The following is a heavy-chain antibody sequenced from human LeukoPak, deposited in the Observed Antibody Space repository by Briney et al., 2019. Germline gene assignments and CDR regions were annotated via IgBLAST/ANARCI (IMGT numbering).Heavy chain of an antibody. V-gene: IGHV1-8*02. D-gene: IGHD6-19*01. J-gene: IGHJ4*02. CDR3: ARRLAMAGTLPDF. CDR1: GYTFTGYY. Sequence: ASVKVSCKASGYTFTGYYMHWVRQAPGQGLEWMGWINPNSGNTGYAQKFQGRVTMTRDTSITTAYMELTSLRSEDTAVYYCARRLAMAGTLPDFWGQGTLVTVSS. CDR2: INPNSGNT.